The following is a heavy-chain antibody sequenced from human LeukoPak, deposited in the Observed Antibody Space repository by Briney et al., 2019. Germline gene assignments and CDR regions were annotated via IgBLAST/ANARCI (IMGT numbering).Heavy chain of an antibody. Sequence: PGRSLRLSCAASGFTFSTYGMHWVRQAPGKGLEWVAVISYDGSNKYYADSVKGRFTISRDNSKNTLYLQMNSLRAEDTAVYYCAKKVGATWLDYWGQGTLVTVSS. J-gene: IGHJ4*02. D-gene: IGHD1-26*01. CDR3: AKKVGATWLDY. CDR1: GFTFSTYG. V-gene: IGHV3-30*18. CDR2: ISYDGSNK.